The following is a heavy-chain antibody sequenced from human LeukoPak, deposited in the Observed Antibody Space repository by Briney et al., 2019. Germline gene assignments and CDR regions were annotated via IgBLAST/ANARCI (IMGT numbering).Heavy chain of an antibody. CDR3: ASSRGGYDLGVQTYYSFMDV. Sequence: SQTLSLTCAISGDSVSRNSAAWNWIRQSPSRGLEWLGRTYYRSKWYNDYAVSVKSRITINPDTSKNQFSLQLNSVTPEDTAVYYCASSRGGYDLGVQTYYSFMDVWGKGTTVTVSS. CDR2: TYYRSKWYN. CDR1: GDSVSRNSAA. D-gene: IGHD3/OR15-3a*01. J-gene: IGHJ6*03. V-gene: IGHV6-1*01.